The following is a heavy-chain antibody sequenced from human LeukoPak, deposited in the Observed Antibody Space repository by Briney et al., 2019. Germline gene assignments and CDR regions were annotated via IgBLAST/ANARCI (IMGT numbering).Heavy chain of an antibody. Sequence: PSETLFLTCTVSGGSSTGDYYWSWIRQPPGEGLEWIGYIYYSGSTFYNPSLKSRLTISVDTSQNQFSLRLSSVTAADTAVYYCARAGYRSGLDYWGQGTLVTVSS. CDR2: IYYSGST. D-gene: IGHD6-19*01. CDR3: ARAGYRSGLDY. CDR1: GGSSTGDYY. V-gene: IGHV4-30-4*08. J-gene: IGHJ4*02.